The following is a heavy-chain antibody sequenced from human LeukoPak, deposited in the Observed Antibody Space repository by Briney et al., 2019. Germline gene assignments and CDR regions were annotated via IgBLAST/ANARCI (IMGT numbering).Heavy chain of an antibody. CDR1: GYTFTGYY. V-gene: IGHV1-2*02. CDR2: INPNSGGT. CDR3: ARVGNWGWVRKGYFDY. J-gene: IGHJ4*02. Sequence: GASVKVSCKASGYTFTGYYMHWVRQAPGQGLEWMGWINPNSGGTNYAQKFQGRVTMTRDTSISTAYMELSRLRSDDTAVYYCARVGNWGWVRKGYFDYWGQGTLVTVSS. D-gene: IGHD7-27*01.